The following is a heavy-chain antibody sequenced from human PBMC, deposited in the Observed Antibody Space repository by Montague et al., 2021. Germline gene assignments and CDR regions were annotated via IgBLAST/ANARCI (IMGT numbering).Heavy chain of an antibody. CDR3: AREGVGDLLFSFDS. D-gene: IGHD3-10*01. V-gene: IGHV6-1*01. CDR2: TYYRCTPYT. CDR1: GDSVSDTHSP. Sequence: CAISGDSVSDTHSPCHWTRASLSRALEWLPSTYYRCTPYTAYAISVKGRIAINPGTSKNQFSLQLNSVTPEDTAVYYCAREGVGDLLFSFDSWGQGTLVTVSS. J-gene: IGHJ4*02.